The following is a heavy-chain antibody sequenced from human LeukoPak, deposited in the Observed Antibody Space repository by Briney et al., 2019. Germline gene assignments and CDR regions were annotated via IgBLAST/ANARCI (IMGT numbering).Heavy chain of an antibody. V-gene: IGHV4-34*01. CDR3: ARGIREMATIPYWYFDI. D-gene: IGHD5-24*01. CDR1: GGSFSGYY. J-gene: IGHJ2*01. Sequence: SETLSLTCAVYGGSFSGYYWSWIRQPPGKGLEWIGEINHSGSTNYNPSLKSRVTISVDTSKNQFSLKLSSVTAADTALYYCARGIREMATIPYWYFDIWGRGTLVTVSS. CDR2: INHSGST.